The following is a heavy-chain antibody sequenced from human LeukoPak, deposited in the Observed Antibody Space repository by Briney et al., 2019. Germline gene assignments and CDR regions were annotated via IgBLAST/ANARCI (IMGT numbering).Heavy chain of an antibody. CDR2: ISYDGSNK. D-gene: IGHD5-18*01. J-gene: IGHJ6*02. CDR1: GFTFSSYA. Sequence: GGSLRLSCAASGFTFSSYAMHWVRQAPGKGLEWVAVISYDGSNKYYADSVKGRFTISRDNSKNTLYLQMNSLRAEDTAVYYCARDYVQLWLRGPDGMDVWGQGTTVTVSS. CDR3: ARDYVQLWLRGPDGMDV. V-gene: IGHV3-30-3*01.